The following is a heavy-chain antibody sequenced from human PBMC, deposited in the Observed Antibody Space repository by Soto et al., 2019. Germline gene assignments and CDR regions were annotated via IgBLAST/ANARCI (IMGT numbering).Heavy chain of an antibody. Sequence: EVLLVESGGGLVQPGGPLRLSCAASGFTFSSYCMSWVRQAPGKGLEWVANIKQDGSLKDYVDSVQGRFTNSRDNAKNSLYLQMNSLRAEDTAVYYCASKQAEYSGYGPFDYWGQGTLVTVSS. CDR1: GFTFSSYC. CDR2: IKQDGSLK. J-gene: IGHJ4*02. V-gene: IGHV3-7*03. CDR3: ASKQAEYSGYGPFDY. D-gene: IGHD5-12*01.